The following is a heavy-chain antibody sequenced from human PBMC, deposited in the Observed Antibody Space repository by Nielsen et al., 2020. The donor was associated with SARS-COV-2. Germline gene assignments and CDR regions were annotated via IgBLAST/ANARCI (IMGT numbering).Heavy chain of an antibody. J-gene: IGHJ4*02. CDR2: INAGNGNT. Sequence: ASVKVSCKTSGYTFTSFAIHWVRRAPGQSLEWMGWINAGNGNTKYSQKFQGRVTMTRDTSASTAYMELSGLSSEDTAVYYCARSRGCSATSCFFDYWGQGALVTVSS. V-gene: IGHV1-3*01. CDR1: GYTFTSFA. D-gene: IGHD2-2*01. CDR3: ARSRGCSATSCFFDY.